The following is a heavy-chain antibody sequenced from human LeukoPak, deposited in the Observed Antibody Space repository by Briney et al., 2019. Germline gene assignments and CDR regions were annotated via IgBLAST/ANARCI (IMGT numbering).Heavy chain of an antibody. CDR1: GFTFSSYS. V-gene: IGHV3-48*02. J-gene: IGHJ2*01. CDR3: ARDLYSSSWYGDWYFDL. CDR2: INSSSSTI. Sequence: GGPLRLSCAASGFTFSSYSMNWVRQAPGKGLEWVSYINSSSSTIYYADSVKGRFTISRDNAKNSLYLQMNSLRDEDTAVYYCARDLYSSSWYGDWYFDLWGRGTLVTVSS. D-gene: IGHD6-13*01.